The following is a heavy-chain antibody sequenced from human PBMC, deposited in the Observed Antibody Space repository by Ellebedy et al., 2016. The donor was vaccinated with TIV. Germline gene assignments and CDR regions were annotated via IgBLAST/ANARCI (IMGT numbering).Heavy chain of an antibody. V-gene: IGHV4-59*08. D-gene: IGHD4-23*01. CDR1: GEFIMSYY. CDR2: VYDSGAT. Sequence: MPSETLSLTCTVSGEFIMSYYWGWIRQSPRRQLEWIGYVYDSGATAYNPSLESRVTISIDTSKSQFSLKLSSVTAADTATYYCARLYGGGYKHFDYWGQGTPVTVSS. J-gene: IGHJ4*02. CDR3: ARLYGGGYKHFDY.